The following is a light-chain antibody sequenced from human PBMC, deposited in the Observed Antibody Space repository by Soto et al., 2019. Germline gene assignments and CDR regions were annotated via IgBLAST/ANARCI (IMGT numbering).Light chain of an antibody. V-gene: IGKV1-39*01. CDR1: QNITTS. CDR3: QQSHAFPLT. Sequence: DIQMTKSPSSLYAAVGDRVTITCRASQNITTSLNWYQQKSGEAPKVLIYAASSLQFGVPSRFSGNGSGTAFTLTINNLQRGDFAIYFCQQSHAFPLTFGQGTRVEI. J-gene: IGKJ1*01. CDR2: AAS.